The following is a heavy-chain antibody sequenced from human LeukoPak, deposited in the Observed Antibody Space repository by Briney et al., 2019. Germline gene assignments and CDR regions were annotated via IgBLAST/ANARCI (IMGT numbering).Heavy chain of an antibody. CDR1: GGSISSYY. Sequence: PSETLSLTCSVSGGSISSYYWSWIRQPPGKGLEWIGYIYYSGSTNYNPSLKSRVTISVDTSKNQFSLKLSSVTAADTAVYYCARAKAGWRDYYYAMDVWGQGTTVTVSS. D-gene: IGHD2-15*01. V-gene: IGHV4-59*01. J-gene: IGHJ6*02. CDR3: ARAKAGWRDYYYAMDV. CDR2: IYYSGST.